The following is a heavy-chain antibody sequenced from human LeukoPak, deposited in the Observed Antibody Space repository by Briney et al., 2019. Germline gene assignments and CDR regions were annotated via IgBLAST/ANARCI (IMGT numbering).Heavy chain of an antibody. CDR3: ARGRGTTVTTQASQLGRRGKRYYFDY. D-gene: IGHD4-11*01. J-gene: IGHJ4*02. V-gene: IGHV4-34*01. CDR1: GGSFSGYY. CDR2: INHSGST. Sequence: SETLSLTCAVYGGSFSGYYWSWIRQPPGKGLEWIGEINHSGSTNYNPSLESRVTISVDTSKNQFSLKLSSVTAADTAVYYCARGRGTTVTTQASQLGRRGKRYYFDYWGQGTLVTVSS.